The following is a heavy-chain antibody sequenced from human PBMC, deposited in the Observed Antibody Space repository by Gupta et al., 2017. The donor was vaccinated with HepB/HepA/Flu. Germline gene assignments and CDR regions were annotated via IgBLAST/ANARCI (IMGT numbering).Heavy chain of an antibody. CDR2: IYYSGST. V-gene: IGHV4-39*01. CDR3: ARVLAQMDYDFWSGYGYYMDV. Sequence: QLQLQESGPGLVKPSETLSLTCTVSGGSISSSSYYWGWIRQPPGKGLEWIGSIYYSGSTYYNPSLKSRVTISVDTSKNQFSLKLSSVTAADTAVYYCARVLAQMDYDFWSGYGYYMDVWGKGTTVTVSS. D-gene: IGHD3-3*01. CDR1: GGSISSSSYY. J-gene: IGHJ6*03.